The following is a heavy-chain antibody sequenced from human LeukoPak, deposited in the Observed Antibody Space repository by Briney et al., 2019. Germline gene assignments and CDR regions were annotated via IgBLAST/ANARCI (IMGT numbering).Heavy chain of an antibody. D-gene: IGHD4-11*01. CDR3: AKGGHDYNPFYW. V-gene: IGHV3-23*01. J-gene: IGHJ4*02. Sequence: QPGGSLRLSCAASGFTFSTSAMGWVRQAPGKGLEWVSSIKGGGGDPFYADSVKGRFTIFRDNSKNTLFLQLNSLRAEDTAVYYCAKGGHDYNPFYWWGQGTLVTVSS. CDR1: GFTFSTSA. CDR2: IKGGGGDP.